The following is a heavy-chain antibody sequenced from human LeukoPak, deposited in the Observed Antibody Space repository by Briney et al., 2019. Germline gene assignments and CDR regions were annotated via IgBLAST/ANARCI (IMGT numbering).Heavy chain of an antibody. CDR2: ISYDGSNK. Sequence: GGSLRLSCAASGFTFSSYAMHWVRQAPGKGLEWVAVISYDGSNKYCADSVKGRFTISRDNSKNTLYLQMNSLRAEDTAVYYCAREEVRLVRGIDYYYYYGMDAWGQGTTVTVSS. V-gene: IGHV3-30*04. D-gene: IGHD3-10*01. CDR3: AREEVRLVRGIDYYYYYGMDA. CDR1: GFTFSSYA. J-gene: IGHJ6*02.